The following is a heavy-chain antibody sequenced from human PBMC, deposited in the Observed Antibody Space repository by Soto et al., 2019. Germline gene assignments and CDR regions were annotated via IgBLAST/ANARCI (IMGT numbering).Heavy chain of an antibody. V-gene: IGHV1-69*01. CDR3: ARDRVNIVVVTALYYGMDV. CDR2: IIPIFGTA. CDR1: GGTFSSYA. D-gene: IGHD2-21*02. J-gene: IGHJ6*02. Sequence: QVQLVQSGAEVKKPGSSVKVSCKASGGTFSSYAIRWVRQAPGQGLEWMGGIIPIFGTANYAQKFQGRVTITADESTSTAYMELSSLRSEDTAVYYCARDRVNIVVVTALYYGMDVWVQGTTVTVSS.